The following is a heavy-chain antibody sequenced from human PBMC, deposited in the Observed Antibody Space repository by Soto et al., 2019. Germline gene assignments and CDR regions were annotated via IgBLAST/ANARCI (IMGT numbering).Heavy chain of an antibody. Sequence: GGSLRLSCAASGFTFSSYAMHWVRQAPGKGLEWVAVISYDGSNKYYADSVKGRFTISRDNSKNTLYLQMNSLRAEDTAVYYCARDRGDIWFDPWGQGTLVTVSS. CDR3: ARDRGDIWFDP. V-gene: IGHV3-30-3*01. CDR1: GFTFSSYA. J-gene: IGHJ5*02. D-gene: IGHD3-10*01. CDR2: ISYDGSNK.